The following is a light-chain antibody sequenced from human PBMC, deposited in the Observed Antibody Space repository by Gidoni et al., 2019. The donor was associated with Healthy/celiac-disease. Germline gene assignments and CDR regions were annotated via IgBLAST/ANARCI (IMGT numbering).Light chain of an antibody. CDR1: QSVSSSY. V-gene: IGKV3-20*01. J-gene: IGKJ1*01. Sequence: EILLTQSPCTLSVSAGERATLTCRASQSVSSSYLAWYQQKPGQAPRLLIYAASSRATGIPARFSGSGSGTDFTLTISRLEPEDFAVYYCQQYGSSPRTFXQXTKVEIK. CDR3: QQYGSSPRT. CDR2: AAS.